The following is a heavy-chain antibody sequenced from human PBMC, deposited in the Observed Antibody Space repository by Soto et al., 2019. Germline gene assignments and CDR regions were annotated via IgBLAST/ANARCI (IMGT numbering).Heavy chain of an antibody. CDR2: IIPIFGTA. V-gene: IGHV1-69*01. CDR3: ASAGSSDDILTGYYLYGMDV. CDR1: GGTFSSYA. Sequence: QVQLVQSVAEVKKPGSSVKVSCKASGGTFSSYAISWVRQAPGQGLEWMGGIIPIFGTANYAQKFQGRVTITADESKSTACTLLISLRSEDTTVYYCASAGSSDDILTGYYLYGMDVWGQGSTVTVSS. D-gene: IGHD3-9*01. J-gene: IGHJ6*02.